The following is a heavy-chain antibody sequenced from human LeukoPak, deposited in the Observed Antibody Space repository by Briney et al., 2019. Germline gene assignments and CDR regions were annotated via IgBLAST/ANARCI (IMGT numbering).Heavy chain of an antibody. V-gene: IGHV1-2*02. CDR3: ARSSSWYRDWFDP. Sequence: ASVKVSCKASGYTFTGYYMHWVRQAPGQGLGWMGWINPDSGGTNYAQKFQGRVTMTRDTSISTAYMELSRLKSDDTAVYYCARSSSWYRDWFDPWGQGTLVTVSS. J-gene: IGHJ5*02. D-gene: IGHD6-13*01. CDR2: INPDSGGT. CDR1: GYTFTGYY.